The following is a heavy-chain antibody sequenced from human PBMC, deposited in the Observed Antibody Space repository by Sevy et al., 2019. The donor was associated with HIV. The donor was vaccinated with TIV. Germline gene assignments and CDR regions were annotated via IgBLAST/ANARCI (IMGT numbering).Heavy chain of an antibody. J-gene: IGHJ4*02. D-gene: IGHD3-3*01. Sequence: GGSLRLSCAASGFTFSSYAVSWVRQAPGKGLEWVSAISGSGGSTYYADSVKGRFTISRDNSKNTLYLQMNSLRAEDTAVYYCAKYRARGVVINLFDYWGQGTLVTVSS. CDR3: AKYRARGVVINLFDY. CDR1: GFTFSSYA. CDR2: ISGSGGST. V-gene: IGHV3-23*01.